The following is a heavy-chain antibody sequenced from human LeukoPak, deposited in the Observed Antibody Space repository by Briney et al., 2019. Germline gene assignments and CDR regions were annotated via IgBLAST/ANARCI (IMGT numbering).Heavy chain of an antibody. V-gene: IGHV3-23*01. Sequence: PGGSLRLSCAASGYTFSSYAMSWVHQAPGKVLEWVSTISGSGDSTYYADSVRGRFTISRDNSKNTLFLQMNSLRAEDTAVYYCARARYCGSTSCYLDYWGQGTLVTVSS. J-gene: IGHJ4*02. CDR2: ISGSGDST. D-gene: IGHD2-2*01. CDR1: GYTFSSYA. CDR3: ARARYCGSTSCYLDY.